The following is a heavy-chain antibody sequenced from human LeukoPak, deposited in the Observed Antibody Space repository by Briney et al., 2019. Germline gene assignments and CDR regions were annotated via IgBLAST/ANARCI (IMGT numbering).Heavy chain of an antibody. J-gene: IGHJ4*02. V-gene: IGHV4-34*01. CDR1: GGSFSGYY. D-gene: IGHD5-12*01. CDR2: INHSGST. CDR3: ARGGWLRKRSFDY. Sequence: SETLSLTCAVYGGSFSGYYWSWIRQPPGKGLEWIGEINHSGSTNYNPSLKCRVTISVDTSKNQFSLKLSSVTAADTAVYYCARGGWLRKRSFDYWGQGTLVTVSS.